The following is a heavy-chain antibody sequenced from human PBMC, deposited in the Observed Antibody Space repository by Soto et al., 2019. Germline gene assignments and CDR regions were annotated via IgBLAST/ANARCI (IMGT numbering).Heavy chain of an antibody. V-gene: IGHV4-59*01. Sequence: SLTCTVSGGSISSYYWSWIRQPPGKGLEWIGYIYYSGSTNYNPSLKSRVTISVDTSKNQFSLKLSSVTAADTAVYYCARFLSNVRGVQNWGQGTLVTRLL. J-gene: IGHJ1*01. CDR3: ARFLSNVRGVQN. D-gene: IGHD3-10*02. CDR2: IYYSGST. CDR1: GGSISSYY.